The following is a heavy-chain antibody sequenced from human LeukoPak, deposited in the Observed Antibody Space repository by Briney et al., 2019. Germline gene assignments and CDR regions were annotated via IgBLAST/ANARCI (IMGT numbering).Heavy chain of an antibody. J-gene: IGHJ3*01. D-gene: IGHD3-16*01. CDR1: GYIFTGHY. CDR3: AKGFDAADYYWGQGGFDF. Sequence: ASVKVSCKTSGYIFTGHYLHWVRQAPGQGLEWMGWINPNSGDTNYAQKFQGKISMTADTSTSTADMELRRLRSDDTAVYYCAKGFDAADYYWGQGGFDFWGQGTKVIVSS. CDR2: INPNSGDT. V-gene: IGHV1-2*02.